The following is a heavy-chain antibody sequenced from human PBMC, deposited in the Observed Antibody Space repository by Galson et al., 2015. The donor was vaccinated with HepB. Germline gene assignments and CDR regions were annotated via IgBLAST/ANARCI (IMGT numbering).Heavy chain of an antibody. V-gene: IGHV2-5*02. J-gene: IGHJ4*02. Sequence: PALVKPTQTLTLTCTFSGFSLSTSGVGVGWIRQPPGKALEWLALIYWDDDKRYSPSLKSRLTITKDTSKNQVVLTMTNMDPVDTATYYCALGTMVVYYFDYWGQGTLVTVSS. CDR3: ALGTMVVYYFDY. D-gene: IGHD2-8*01. CDR1: GFSLSTSGVG. CDR2: IYWDDDK.